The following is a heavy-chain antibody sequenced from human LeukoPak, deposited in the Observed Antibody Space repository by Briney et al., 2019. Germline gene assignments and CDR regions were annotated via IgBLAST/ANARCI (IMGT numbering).Heavy chain of an antibody. Sequence: SVNVSCKASGGTFSSYAISWVRQAPGQGLEWMGGIIPIFGTANYAQKFQGRVTITRGTSASTAYMELSSLRSEDTAVYYCARAGGGLVTYYYYYGMDVWGQGTTVTVSS. CDR1: GGTFSSYA. D-gene: IGHD3/OR15-3a*01. V-gene: IGHV1-69*05. CDR2: IIPIFGTA. J-gene: IGHJ6*02. CDR3: ARAGGGLVTYYYYYGMDV.